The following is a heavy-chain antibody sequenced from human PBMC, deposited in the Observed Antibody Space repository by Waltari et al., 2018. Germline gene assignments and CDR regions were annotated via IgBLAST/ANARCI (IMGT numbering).Heavy chain of an antibody. CDR3: ARSKLPPDY. CDR2: IKEDGSEK. D-gene: IGHD1-1*01. Sequence: EVQLVESGGGLVQPGGSLRLSCAASGFTFSRYWMSWFRQAPGKGLEWGANIKEDGSEKYYVDSVKGRFTISKDNAKNSLYLQMDSLRDEDTAVYYCARSKLPPDYWGQGTLVTVSS. V-gene: IGHV3-7*01. CDR1: GFTFSRYW. J-gene: IGHJ4*02.